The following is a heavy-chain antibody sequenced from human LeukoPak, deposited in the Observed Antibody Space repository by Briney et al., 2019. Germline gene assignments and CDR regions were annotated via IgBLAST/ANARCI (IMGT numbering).Heavy chain of an antibody. D-gene: IGHD3-16*01. CDR1: GFTFSSHW. J-gene: IGHJ4*01. V-gene: IGHV3-74*01. CDR3: ARDALGGRTKFDS. Sequence: GGSLRLSCVASGFTFSSHWMHWVRQVPGKGLMWVSRINGDGSRIHYGDSVKGRFTISRDNAKNTLYLQMTSLRGDDTAIYFCARDALGGRTKFDSWGHGSLVTVSS. CDR2: INGDGSRI.